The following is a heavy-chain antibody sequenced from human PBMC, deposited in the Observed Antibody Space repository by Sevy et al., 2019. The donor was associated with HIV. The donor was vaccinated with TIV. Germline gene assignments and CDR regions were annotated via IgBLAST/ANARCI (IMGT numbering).Heavy chain of an antibody. CDR1: GITFSTSV. J-gene: IGHJ3*02. V-gene: IGHV3-21*01. Sequence: GGSLRLSCNASGITFSTSVMNWVRQSPGRGLEWVSSISGDTYYTHYADSMRGRFIVSRDNAKNSLFLEMNSLTVEDTAVYYCTRASLLGYCSTTSCYYAFDIWGPGTVVTVS. D-gene: IGHD2-2*01. CDR3: TRASLLGYCSTTSCYYAFDI. CDR2: ISGDTYYT.